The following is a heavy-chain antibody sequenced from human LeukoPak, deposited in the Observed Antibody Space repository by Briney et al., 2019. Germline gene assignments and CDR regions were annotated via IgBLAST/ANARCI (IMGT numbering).Heavy chain of an antibody. J-gene: IGHJ4*02. CDR2: ISHGGST. CDR3: ARGYSGSYQVDY. D-gene: IGHD1-26*01. V-gene: IGHV4-34*01. CDR1: GGSFSGYS. Sequence: SETLSLTCAVYGGSFSGYSWSWIRQPPGKGLEWIGEISHGGSTNYNPSLKSRVTISVDTSKNQFSLKLSSVTAADTAVYYCARGYSGSYQVDYWGQGTLVTVSS.